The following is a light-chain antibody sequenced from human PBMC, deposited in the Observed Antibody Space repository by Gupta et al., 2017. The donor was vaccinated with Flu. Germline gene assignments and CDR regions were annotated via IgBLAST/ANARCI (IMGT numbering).Light chain of an antibody. CDR1: QSVSSY. CDR3: QQRSNWPLFT. Sequence: ATLSLSPGERATLSCRASQSVSSYLAWYQQKPGQAPRLLIYDASNRDTGIPARFSGSGSGTDFTLTISSREPEDFAVYYCQQRSNWPLFTFGHGTKVDIK. CDR2: DAS. V-gene: IGKV3-11*01. J-gene: IGKJ3*01.